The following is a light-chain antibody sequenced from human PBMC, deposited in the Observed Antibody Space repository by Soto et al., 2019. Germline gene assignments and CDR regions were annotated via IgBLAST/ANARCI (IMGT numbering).Light chain of an antibody. Sequence: QSVLTQPPSASGTPGQRVTIFCSGSSSNIGSNAVSWYQYFPGTAPKVLIYSDDQRPSGVPDRFSGSKSGTSASLAISGLRAEDEGDYFCAAWGDRLGAVIFGGGTKLTVL. J-gene: IGLJ2*01. CDR2: SDD. CDR1: SSNIGSNA. V-gene: IGLV1-44*01. CDR3: AAWGDRLGAVI.